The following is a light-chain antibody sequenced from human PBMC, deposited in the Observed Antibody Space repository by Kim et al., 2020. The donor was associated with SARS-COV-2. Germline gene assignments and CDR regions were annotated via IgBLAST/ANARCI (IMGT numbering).Light chain of an antibody. CDR2: AAS. V-gene: IGKV1-27*01. CDR1: QGISNY. CDR3: QKYNSAPLT. J-gene: IGKJ4*01. Sequence: ASVGDRVTMSCRASQGISNYLAWYQQKPGKVPKLLIYAASTWQSGVPSRFSGSGSGTDFTLTISSLQPEDVATYYCQKYNSAPLTFGGGTKVDIK.